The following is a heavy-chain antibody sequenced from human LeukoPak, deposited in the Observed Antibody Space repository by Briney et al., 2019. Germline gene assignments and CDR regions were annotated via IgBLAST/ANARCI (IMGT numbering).Heavy chain of an antibody. CDR2: IYYRGST. V-gene: IGHV4-30-4*01. CDR3: ARVPVVTAIRESYYFDY. Sequence: SQTQPLTCTVSGGSISSGDHYWSWIRQPPEKGLERIGYIYYRGSTYYNPPPKSRVTISVDTSKNQFSLKLSSVTAADTAVYYCARVPVVTAIRESYYFDYWGQGTLVTVSS. CDR1: GGSISSGDHY. J-gene: IGHJ4*02. D-gene: IGHD2-21*02.